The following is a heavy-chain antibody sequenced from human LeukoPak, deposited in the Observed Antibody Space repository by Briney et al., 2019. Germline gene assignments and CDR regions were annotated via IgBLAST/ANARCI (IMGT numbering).Heavy chain of an antibody. J-gene: IGHJ4*02. CDR3: ARDGAPGGSAYFDY. V-gene: IGHV4-59*01. CDR1: GGSFSSYY. Sequence: SETLSLTCTVPGGSFSSYYWSWIRQPPGKGLEWIGYISNSGDTNYTPSLKSRVAMSVDTSKKQFSLKLNSVTSADTAVYFCARDGAPGGSAYFDYWGQGTLVTVSS. D-gene: IGHD3-16*01. CDR2: ISNSGDT.